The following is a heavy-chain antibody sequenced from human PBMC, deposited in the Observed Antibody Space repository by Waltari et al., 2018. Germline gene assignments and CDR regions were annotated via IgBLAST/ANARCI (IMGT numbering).Heavy chain of an antibody. CDR2: ISYDGSNK. Sequence: QVQLVESGGGVVQPGRSLRLCCAASGVTFSGYAMPWVRQAPGKGLEWVAVISYDGSNKYYADSVKGRFTISRDNSKNTLYLQMNSLRAEDTAVYYCARAKVRMVTTYFQHWGQGTLVTVSS. CDR1: GVTFSGYA. CDR3: ARAKVRMVTTYFQH. D-gene: IGHD4-17*01. J-gene: IGHJ1*01. V-gene: IGHV3-30-3*01.